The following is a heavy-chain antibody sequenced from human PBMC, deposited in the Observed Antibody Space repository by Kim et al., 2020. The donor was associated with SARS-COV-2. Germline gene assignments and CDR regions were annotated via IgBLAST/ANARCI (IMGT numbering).Heavy chain of an antibody. CDR2: ISGSGGST. V-gene: IGHV3-23*01. CDR1: GFTFSSFA. J-gene: IGHJ3*02. D-gene: IGHD2-15*01. Sequence: GGSLRLSCAASGFTFSSFAMNWVRQAPGKGLEWVSGISGSGGSTYYADSVKGRFTFSRDNSKNTLYLQRNSLRAEDTAVYYCAKDFYWYSSGAGAFDMWGQGTMV. CDR3: AKDFYWYSSGAGAFDM.